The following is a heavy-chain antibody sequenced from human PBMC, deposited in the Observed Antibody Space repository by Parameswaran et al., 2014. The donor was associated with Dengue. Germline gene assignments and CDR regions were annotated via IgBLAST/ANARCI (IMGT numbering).Heavy chain of an antibody. CDR2: IIPIFGTA. J-gene: IGHJ6*02. D-gene: IGHD3-22*01. V-gene: IGHV1-69*01. Sequence: WVRQAPGQGLEWMGGIIPIFGTANYAQKFQGRVTITADESTSTAYMELSSLRSEDTAVYYCARDPQYYYDSSGYYPPAAHYYYGMDVWGQGTTVTVSS. CDR3: ARDPQYYYDSSGYYPPAAHYYYGMDV.